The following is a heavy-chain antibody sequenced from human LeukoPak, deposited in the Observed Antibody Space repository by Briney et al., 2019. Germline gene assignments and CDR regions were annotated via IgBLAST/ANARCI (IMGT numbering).Heavy chain of an antibody. CDR1: GGSISSYY. Sequence: SETLSLTCTVSGGSISSYYWSWIRQPAGKGLEWIGRLYTSGSTSYNPSLKSRVTMSVDMSRNQFSLKLSSVTAADTAVYYCARDLSRYGSGSYYYMDVWGKGTTVTISS. D-gene: IGHD3-10*01. V-gene: IGHV4-4*07. CDR2: LYTSGST. CDR3: ARDLSRYGSGSYYYMDV. J-gene: IGHJ6*03.